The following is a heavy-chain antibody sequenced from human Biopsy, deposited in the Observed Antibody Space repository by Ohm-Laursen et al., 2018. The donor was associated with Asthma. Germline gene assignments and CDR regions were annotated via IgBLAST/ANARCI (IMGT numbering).Heavy chain of an antibody. Sequence: SLRLSRTASGTHFGSYNMHWARQAPGKGLEWVAVITFDGSTQHYGDSVKGRFTISRDNSKNMLFLQMNSLRAEDTAVYYCSRDTLGYYFDIWGQGTQATVSS. D-gene: IGHD6-13*01. J-gene: IGHJ4*02. V-gene: IGHV3-30-3*01. CDR3: SRDTLGYYFDI. CDR2: ITFDGSTQ. CDR1: GTHFGSYN.